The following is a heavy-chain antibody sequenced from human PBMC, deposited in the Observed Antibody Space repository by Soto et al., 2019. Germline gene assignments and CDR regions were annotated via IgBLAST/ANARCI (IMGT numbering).Heavy chain of an antibody. CDR2: ISYDGSNK. D-gene: IGHD3-22*01. Sequence: SLRLSCAASGFTFSTYGMHWVRQAPGKGLEWVAVISYDGSNKYYADSVKGRFTISRDNSKNTLYLQMNSLRAEDTAVYYCANGGYDRNDAFDIWGQGTMVTVSS. V-gene: IGHV3-30*18. J-gene: IGHJ3*02. CDR1: GFTFSTYG. CDR3: ANGGYDRNDAFDI.